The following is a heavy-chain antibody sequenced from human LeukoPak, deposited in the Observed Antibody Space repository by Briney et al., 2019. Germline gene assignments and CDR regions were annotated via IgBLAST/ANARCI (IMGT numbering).Heavy chain of an antibody. J-gene: IGHJ5*02. CDR1: GGSISSHF. CDR2: MFYSGST. Sequence: SETLSLTCTVSGGSISSHFWSWIRQPPGKGLEWIGYMFYSGSTNYNPSLKSRVTISVDASKNQFSLKLTSVSAADTAVYYCAGDRAPVTMIRGAPGGFDPWGQGTLVTVSS. V-gene: IGHV4-59*11. D-gene: IGHD3-10*01. CDR3: AGDRAPVTMIRGAPGGFDP.